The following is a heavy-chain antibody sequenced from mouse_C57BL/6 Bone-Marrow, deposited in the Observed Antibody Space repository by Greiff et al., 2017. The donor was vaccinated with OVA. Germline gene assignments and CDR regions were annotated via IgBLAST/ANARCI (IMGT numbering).Heavy chain of an antibody. CDR1: GFSFNTYA. J-gene: IGHJ4*01. Sequence: EVQLVESGGGLVQPKGSLKLSCAASGFSFNTYAMNWVRQAPGKGLEWVARIRSKSNNYATYYADSVKDRFTISRDDSESMLYLQMNNLKTEDTAMYYGVRHGTYGSSLYYAMDYWGQGTSVTVSS. CDR2: IRSKSNNYAT. D-gene: IGHD1-1*01. CDR3: VRHGTYGSSLYYAMDY. V-gene: IGHV10-1*01.